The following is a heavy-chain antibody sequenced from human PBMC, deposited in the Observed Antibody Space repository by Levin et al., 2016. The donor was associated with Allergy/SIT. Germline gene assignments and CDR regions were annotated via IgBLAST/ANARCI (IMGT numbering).Heavy chain of an antibody. V-gene: IGHV4-34*01. J-gene: IGHJ4*02. CDR2: INHSGST. Sequence: SETLSLTCAVYGGSFSGYYWSWIRQPPGKGLEWIGEINHSGSTNYNPSLKSRVTISVDTSKNQFSLKLSSVTAADTAVYYCARGSRFDYWGQGTLVTVSS. CDR3: ARGSRFDY. CDR1: GGSFSGYY.